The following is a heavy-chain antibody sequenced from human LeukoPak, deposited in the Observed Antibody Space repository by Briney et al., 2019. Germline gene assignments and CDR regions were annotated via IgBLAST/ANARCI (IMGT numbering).Heavy chain of an antibody. D-gene: IGHD3-10*01. V-gene: IGHV6-1*01. CDR2: TYYRSKWYN. CDR1: GDSVSSNSAA. Sequence: SQTLSLTCDISGDSVSSNSAAWNWLRQSPLRGLEWLGRTYYRSKWYNDYAVSVKSRITINPDTSKNQISLKLSSVTAADTAVYYCARASYGSGSYKYWGQGTLVTVSS. J-gene: IGHJ4*02. CDR3: ARASYGSGSYKY.